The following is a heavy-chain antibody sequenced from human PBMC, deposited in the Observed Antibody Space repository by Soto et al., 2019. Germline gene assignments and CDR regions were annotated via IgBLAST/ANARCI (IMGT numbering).Heavy chain of an antibody. V-gene: IGHV4-30-4*01. D-gene: IGHD6-6*01. CDR1: GGSISSDDYY. CDR2: IYYRGST. J-gene: IGHJ4*02. Sequence: QVQLQESGPGLVKPSQTLSLTCTVSGGSISSDDYYWSWIRQPPGQGLEWIGYIYYRGSTYYNPSLKSRLTISLDTSKNQFSLRLNSVIAADTAVYYCARDRSNSPDYFDYWGQGTLVTVSS. CDR3: ARDRSNSPDYFDY.